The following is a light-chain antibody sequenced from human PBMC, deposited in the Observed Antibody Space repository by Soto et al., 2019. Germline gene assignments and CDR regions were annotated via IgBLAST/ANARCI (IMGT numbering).Light chain of an antibody. CDR3: TSFTSSNTWV. CDR1: SSDVGGYNY. Sequence: QSVLTHPASVSGSPGQTITISCTGTSSDVGGYNYVSWFQQHPGKAPKLKIYEGSNRPSGVSHRFSGSKSGYTASLTISELQAEDEADYYCTSFTSSNTWVLGGGTK. J-gene: IGLJ3*02. V-gene: IGLV2-14*03. CDR2: EGS.